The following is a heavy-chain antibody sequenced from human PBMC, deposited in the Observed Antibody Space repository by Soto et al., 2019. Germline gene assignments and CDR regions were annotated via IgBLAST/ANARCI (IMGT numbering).Heavy chain of an antibody. CDR3: AKDILRGSPKLAYSSIGRYYYGMDV. D-gene: IGHD6-13*01. J-gene: IGHJ6*02. V-gene: IGHV3-23*01. CDR1: GFTFSSYA. CDR2: ISGSGGST. Sequence: PGGSLRLSCAASGFTFSSYAMSWVRQAPGKGLEWVSAISGSGGSTYYADSVKGRFTISRDNSKNTLYLQMNSLRAEDTAVYYCAKDILRGSPKLAYSSIGRYYYGMDVCGQGTTLTVSS.